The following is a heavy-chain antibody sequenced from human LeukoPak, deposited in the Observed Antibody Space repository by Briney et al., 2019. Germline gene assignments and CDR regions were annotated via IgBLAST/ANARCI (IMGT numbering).Heavy chain of an antibody. J-gene: IGHJ4*02. CDR1: GYTFTIYG. CDR3: ARLDGETGFDY. Sequence: GASVTVSFTSSGYTFTIYGFSWVRQAPGQGLERMGWISAYNGNTNYAQKLQGRVTMTTDTSTSTAYMELRSLRSDDTAVYYCARLDGETGFDYWGQGTLVTVSS. V-gene: IGHV1-18*01. CDR2: ISAYNGNT. D-gene: IGHD4-17*01.